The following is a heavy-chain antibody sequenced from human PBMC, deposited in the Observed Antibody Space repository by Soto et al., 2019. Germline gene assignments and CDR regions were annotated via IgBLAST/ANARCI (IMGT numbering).Heavy chain of an antibody. D-gene: IGHD2-15*01. J-gene: IGHJ5*02. CDR2: IYHSGST. CDR3: ARAGNRYCSGGSCYRVRGIGHWFDP. V-gene: IGHV4-4*02. CDR1: GGSISSSNW. Sequence: TSETLSLTCAVSGGSISSSNWWSWVRQPPGKGLEWIGEIYHSGSTNYNPSLKSRVTISVDKSKNQFSLKLSSVTAADTAVYYCARAGNRYCSGGSCYRVRGIGHWFDPWGQGTLVTVSS.